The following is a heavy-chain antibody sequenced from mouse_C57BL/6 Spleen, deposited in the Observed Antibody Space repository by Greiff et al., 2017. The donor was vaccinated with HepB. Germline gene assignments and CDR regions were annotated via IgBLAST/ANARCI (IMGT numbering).Heavy chain of an antibody. CDR1: GYTFTDYY. CDR2: INPNNGGT. CDR3: ARLADYDGPFDY. J-gene: IGHJ2*01. V-gene: IGHV1-26*01. D-gene: IGHD2-4*01. Sequence: EVQLQQSGPELVKPGASVKISCKASGYTFTDYYMNWVKQSHGKSLEWIGDINPNNGGTSYNQKFKGKATLTVDKSSSTAYMELRSLTSEDSAVYYCARLADYDGPFDYWGQGTTLTVSS.